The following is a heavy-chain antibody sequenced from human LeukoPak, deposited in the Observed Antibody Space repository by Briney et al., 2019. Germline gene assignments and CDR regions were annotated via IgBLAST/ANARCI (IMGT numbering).Heavy chain of an antibody. CDR3: ARGGSSGYYYGMDV. CDR2: ISAYNGNT. J-gene: IGHJ6*02. CDR1: GGTFSSYA. V-gene: IGHV1-18*01. Sequence: GSSVKVSCKASGGTFSSYAISWVRQAPGQGLEWMGWISAYNGNTNYAQKLQGRVTMTTDTSTSTAYMELRSLRSDDTAVYYCARGGSSGYYYGMDVWGQGTTVTVSS. D-gene: IGHD6-6*01.